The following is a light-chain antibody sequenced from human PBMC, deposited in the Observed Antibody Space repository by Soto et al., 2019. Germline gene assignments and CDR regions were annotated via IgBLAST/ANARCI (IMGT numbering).Light chain of an antibody. J-gene: IGLJ1*01. CDR1: TSDIGSYNY. CDR3: ASFTTISTRV. CDR2: EVN. Sequence: QSALTQPASVSGSPGQSITVSCTGTTSDIGSYNYVSWYQQHPGKAPKLIIYEVNNRPSGISNRFSGSKSGSTASLTISGLRAEDEADYYCASFTTISTRVFGTGTKVTVL. V-gene: IGLV2-14*01.